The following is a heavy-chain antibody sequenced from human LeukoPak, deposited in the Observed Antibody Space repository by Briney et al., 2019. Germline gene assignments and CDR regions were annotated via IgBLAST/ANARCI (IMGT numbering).Heavy chain of an antibody. CDR1: RYTLTELS. CDR2: FDPEDGET. Sequence: GASVKVSCKVSRYTLTELSMHWVRQAPGKGLEWMGGFDPEDGETIYAQKFQGRVTMTEDTSTDTAYMELSSLRSEDTAVYYCATVGPHNEWELTDWGQGTLVTVSS. D-gene: IGHD1-26*01. V-gene: IGHV1-24*01. CDR3: ATVGPHNEWELTD. J-gene: IGHJ4*02.